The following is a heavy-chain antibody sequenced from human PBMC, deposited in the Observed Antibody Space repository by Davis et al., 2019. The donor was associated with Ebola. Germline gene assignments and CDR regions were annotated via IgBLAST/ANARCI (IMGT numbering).Heavy chain of an antibody. CDR3: ARDLSWILFDY. CDR1: GFSVSGNY. D-gene: IGHD2-2*03. J-gene: IGHJ4*02. V-gene: IGHV3-53*01. CDR2: IQSGGFT. Sequence: PGGSLRLSCAVSGFSVSGNYMTWVRQSPGRGLEWVSVIQSGGFTYYRESVRGRFTISRDNAKNTLYLQMNSLRAEDTAVYYCARDLSWILFDYWGQGTLVTVS.